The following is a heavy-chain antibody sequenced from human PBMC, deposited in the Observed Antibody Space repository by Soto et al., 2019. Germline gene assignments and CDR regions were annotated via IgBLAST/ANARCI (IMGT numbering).Heavy chain of an antibody. D-gene: IGHD2-21*02. V-gene: IGHV4-30-2*01. CDR1: GGSISSRGYS. CDR3: ARDLWGYCGTDCYPLDV. CDR2: IYHSWST. Sequence: TLSLNCADSGGSISSRGYSSRWIRLPPGKGLEIVGYIYHSWSTYYNPSLKSRVTISVDMSQNQFSLNLNYVTTADTAVYYCARDLWGYCGTDCYPLDVWGQGTTVTVSS. J-gene: IGHJ6*02.